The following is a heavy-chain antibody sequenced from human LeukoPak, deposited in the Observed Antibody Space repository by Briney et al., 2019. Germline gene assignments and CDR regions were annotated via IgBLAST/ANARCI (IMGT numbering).Heavy chain of an antibody. D-gene: IGHD3-10*01. Sequence: SETLSLTCVVYGGSFSGYYWSWIRQPPGKGLEWIGEVNHSGSTKYSPSLKSRVTISVDTSKNQFSLKLSSVTAADTAVYYCARRVGRWFGERAYYYNYMDVWGKGTTVTISS. CDR3: ARRVGRWFGERAYYYNYMDV. CDR1: GGSFSGYY. CDR2: VNHSGST. J-gene: IGHJ6*03. V-gene: IGHV4-34*01.